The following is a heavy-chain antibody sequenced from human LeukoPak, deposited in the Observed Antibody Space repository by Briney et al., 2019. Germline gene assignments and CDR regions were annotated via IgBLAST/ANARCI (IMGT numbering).Heavy chain of an antibody. CDR1: GFTFNRYW. V-gene: IGHV3-7*01. J-gene: IGHJ6*03. CDR3: ARVYGRYYYYMDV. CDR2: IKQDGSEK. D-gene: IGHD3-10*01. Sequence: RPGGSLRLSCAASGFTFNRYWMSWVRQAPGKGLEWVANIKQDGSEKYYVDSVKGRFTISRDNAKNSLYLQMNSLRAEDTAVYYCARVYGRYYYYMDVWGKGTTVTVSS.